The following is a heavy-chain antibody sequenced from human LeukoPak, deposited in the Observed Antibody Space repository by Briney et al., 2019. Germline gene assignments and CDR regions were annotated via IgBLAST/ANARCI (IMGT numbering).Heavy chain of an antibody. Sequence: GGSLRLSCAPSGFTFSSYAMSWVRQAPGKGLEWVSAIRGSGGSTYYADSVKGRFTISRDNSKNTLYLQMNSLRAEDTAVYYCAKGGSITMIVVVPINDYWGQGTLVTVSS. CDR1: GFTFSSYA. D-gene: IGHD3-22*01. V-gene: IGHV3-23*01. CDR3: AKGGSITMIVVVPINDY. J-gene: IGHJ4*02. CDR2: IRGSGGST.